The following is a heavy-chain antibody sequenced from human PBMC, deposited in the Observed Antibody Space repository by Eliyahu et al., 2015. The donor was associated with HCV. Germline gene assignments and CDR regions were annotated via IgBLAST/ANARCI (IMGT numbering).Heavy chain of an antibody. D-gene: IGHD6-19*01. CDR2: INHSGST. CDR3: ARATPTPSGSGWYIDS. CDR1: GGSFSGYY. V-gene: IGHV4-34*01. J-gene: IGHJ4*02. Sequence: QVQLPQWGAGLLKPSETLSLTCAVYGGSFSGYYWSWIRQPPGKGLEWIGEINHSGSTNYSPSLKSRVTISVDTSKNQFSLKLSSPTAADTAVYYCARATPTPSGSGWYIDSWGQGTRVTVSS.